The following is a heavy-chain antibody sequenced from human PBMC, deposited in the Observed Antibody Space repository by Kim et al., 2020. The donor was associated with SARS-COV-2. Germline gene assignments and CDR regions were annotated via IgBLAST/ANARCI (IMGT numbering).Heavy chain of an antibody. CDR3: AKASSGWYNWFDP. CDR2: ISYDGSNK. Sequence: GGSLRLSCAASGFTFSSYGMHWVRQAPGKGREWLAVISYDGSNKYYADSVKGRFTISRDNSKNTLYLQMNSLRAEDTAVYYCAKASSGWYNWFDPWGQGTLVNVSS. CDR1: GFTFSSYG. V-gene: IGHV3-30*18. J-gene: IGHJ5*02. D-gene: IGHD6-19*01.